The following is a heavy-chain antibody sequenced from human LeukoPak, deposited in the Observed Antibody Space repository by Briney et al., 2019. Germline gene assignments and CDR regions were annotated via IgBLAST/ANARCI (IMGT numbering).Heavy chain of an antibody. V-gene: IGHV4-39*01. CDR2: IYYSGTT. D-gene: IGHD3-3*01. Sequence: KPSETLSLTCTVSGGTISSSSYYWGWIRQPPGKGLEWIGSIYYSGTTYYNPSLKSRVTISLDTSKSQFSLRLTSVTAADTAVYYCARHVRFLEWLSSYYFDYWGQGTLVTVSS. CDR3: ARHVRFLEWLSSYYFDY. J-gene: IGHJ4*02. CDR1: GGTISSSSYY.